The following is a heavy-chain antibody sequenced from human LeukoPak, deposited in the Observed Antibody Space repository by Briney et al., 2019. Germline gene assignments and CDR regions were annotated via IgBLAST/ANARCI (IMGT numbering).Heavy chain of an antibody. D-gene: IGHD1-26*01. Sequence: PSETLSLTCTVSGGSISSGGYYWSWIRQHPGKGLEWIGYIYYSGSTYCNPSLKSRVTISVDTSKNQFSLKLSSVTAAGTAVYYCARSKWELLGDYYGMDVWGQGTTVTVSS. V-gene: IGHV4-31*03. CDR1: GGSISSGGYY. CDR2: IYYSGST. J-gene: IGHJ6*02. CDR3: ARSKWELLGDYYGMDV.